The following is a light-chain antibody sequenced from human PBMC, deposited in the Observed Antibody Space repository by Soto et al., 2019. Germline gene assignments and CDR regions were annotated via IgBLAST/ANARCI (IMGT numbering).Light chain of an antibody. CDR1: RTISDW. CDR2: RAF. V-gene: IGKV1-5*03. Sequence: DIQMTQSPSTLSASIGDRVTITCRASRTISDWLAWYQQRPGKAPKLLIYRAFRLESGVPRRFSGSASGTEFTLTLSGLQPDDFATYYCQQYNTFSFTFGQGTSLEIK. CDR3: QQYNTFSFT. J-gene: IGKJ2*01.